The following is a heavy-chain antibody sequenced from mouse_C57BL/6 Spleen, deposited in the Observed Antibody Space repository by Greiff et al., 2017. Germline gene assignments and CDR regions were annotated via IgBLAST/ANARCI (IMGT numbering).Heavy chain of an antibody. V-gene: IGHV5-6*02. D-gene: IGHD1-1*01. J-gene: IGHJ4*01. CDR2: ISSGGSYT. CDR1: GYTFSSYG. CDR3: ARRHYYGSSSYAMDY. Sequence: EVMLVESGGDLVKPGGSLKLSCAASGYTFSSYGMSWVRQTPDKRLEWVATISSGGSYTYYPDSVKGRFTISRDNAKNTLYLQMSSLTSEDTAMYYWARRHYYGSSSYAMDYWGQGTSVTVSS.